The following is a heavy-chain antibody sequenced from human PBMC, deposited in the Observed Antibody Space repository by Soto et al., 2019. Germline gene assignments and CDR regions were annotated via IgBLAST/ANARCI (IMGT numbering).Heavy chain of an antibody. J-gene: IGHJ6*02. CDR1: GYSFTSYW. Sequence: ISCKGSGYSFTSYWISWVRQMPGKGLEWMGRIDPSDSYTNYSPSFQGHVTISADKSISTAYLQWSSLKASDTAMYYCARLTAALYYYYGMDVWGQGTTVTVSS. D-gene: IGHD6-13*01. V-gene: IGHV5-10-1*01. CDR3: ARLTAALYYYYGMDV. CDR2: IDPSDSYT.